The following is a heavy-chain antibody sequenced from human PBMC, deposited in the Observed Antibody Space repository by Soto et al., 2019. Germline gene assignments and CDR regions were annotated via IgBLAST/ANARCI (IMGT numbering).Heavy chain of an antibody. V-gene: IGHV3-33*01. D-gene: IGHD2-2*01. CDR3: SRGGLAAAALDT. CDR1: GFTFSSYG. CDR2: VWYDGSRQ. Sequence: QLKLVESGGGVVQPGRSLRLSCAASGFTFSSYGMHWVRQAPGKGLEWVAIVWYDGSRQYYTDSLKGRFTISRDNSKNMVYLQMNSLRAEDTAVYYCSRGGLAAAALDTWGQGTLVNVSS. J-gene: IGHJ4*02.